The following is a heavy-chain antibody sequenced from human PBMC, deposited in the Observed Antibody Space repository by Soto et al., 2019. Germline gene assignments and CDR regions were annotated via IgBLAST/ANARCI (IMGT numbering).Heavy chain of an antibody. CDR2: ISAYNGNT. CDR1: GYTFTSYG. CDR3: AASPPGHRDQFYF. Sequence: GASVKVSCKASGYTFTSYGISWVRQAPGQGLEWMGWISAYNGNTNYAQKLQGRVTMTTDTSTSTAYMELRSLRSEDTAVYYCAASPPGHRDQFYFWGQGTLVPVSS. V-gene: IGHV1-18*01. J-gene: IGHJ4*02.